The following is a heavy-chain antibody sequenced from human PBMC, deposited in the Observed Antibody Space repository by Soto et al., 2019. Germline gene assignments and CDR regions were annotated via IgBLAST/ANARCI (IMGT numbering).Heavy chain of an antibody. CDR2: ISYTGTYD. CDR3: TKDPGGDGSASYPLH. CDR1: GFIFSNYG. V-gene: IGHV3-30*18. Sequence: QVELVESGGGVVHPGKSLRLSCVASGFIFSNYGMHWVRQAPGKGLEWLAVISYTGTYDHYADSVKGRFTISRDNSKNTVYLEMNRLRGDDTAVYYCTKDPGGDGSASYPLHWGQGTLVTVSS. D-gene: IGHD3-10*01. J-gene: IGHJ4*02.